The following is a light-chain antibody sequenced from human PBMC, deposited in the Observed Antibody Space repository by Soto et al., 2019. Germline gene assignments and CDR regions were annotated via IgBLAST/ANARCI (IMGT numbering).Light chain of an antibody. CDR1: SSNIGAGYD. CDR3: QSYDSSLGGSV. J-gene: IGLJ2*01. CDR2: GNS. Sequence: QSVLTQPPSVSGAPGQRVTISCTGSSSNIGAGYDVHWYQQLPGTAPKLLIYGNSSRPSGVPARFSGSKSGTSASLAITGLQAEDEADYYCQSYDSSLGGSVFGGGTQLTVL. V-gene: IGLV1-40*01.